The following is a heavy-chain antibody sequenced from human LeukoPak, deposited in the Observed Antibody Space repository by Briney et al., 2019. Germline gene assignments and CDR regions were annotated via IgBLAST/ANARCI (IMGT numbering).Heavy chain of an antibody. CDR1: GGSISSGDYY. CDR3: AREWGSGSSNGDRYFDY. Sequence: SQTLSLTCTVSGGSISSGDYYWSWIRQPPGKGLEWIGYIYYSGSTYYNPSLKSRVTISVDTSKNQFSLKLSSVTAADTVVYYCAREWGSGSSNGDRYFDYWGQGTLVTVSS. D-gene: IGHD3-10*01. V-gene: IGHV4-30-4*01. CDR2: IYYSGST. J-gene: IGHJ4*02.